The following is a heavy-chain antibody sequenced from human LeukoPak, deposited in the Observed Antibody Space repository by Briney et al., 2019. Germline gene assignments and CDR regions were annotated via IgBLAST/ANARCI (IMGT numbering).Heavy chain of an antibody. V-gene: IGHV1-8*03. D-gene: IGHD6-13*01. CDR3: ARETQQLPAGGMDV. J-gene: IGHJ6*02. CDR1: GYTFTSYD. Sequence: PMASVKVSCKASGYTFTSYDINWVRQATGQGLEWMGWMNPNSGNTGYAQKFQGRVTITRNTSISTAYMELSCLRSEDTAVYYCARETQQLPAGGMDVWGQGTTVTVSS. CDR2: MNPNSGNT.